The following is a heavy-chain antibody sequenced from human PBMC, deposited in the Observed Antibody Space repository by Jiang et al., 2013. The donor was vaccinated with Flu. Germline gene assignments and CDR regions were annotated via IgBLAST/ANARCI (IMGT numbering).Heavy chain of an antibody. CDR1: GFTFSSYG. D-gene: IGHD6-19*01. CDR3: VRDVRQWLPPVLGYYGMDV. CDR2: ISSSSSYI. V-gene: IGHV3-21*01. J-gene: IGHJ6*02. Sequence: QLVESGGGVVQPGRSLRLSCAASGFTFSSYGMHGVRQAPGKGLEWVSSISSSSSYIYYADSVKGRFTISRDNAKNSLYLQMNSLRAEDTAVYYCVRDVRQWLPPVLGYYGMDVWGQGTTVTVSS.